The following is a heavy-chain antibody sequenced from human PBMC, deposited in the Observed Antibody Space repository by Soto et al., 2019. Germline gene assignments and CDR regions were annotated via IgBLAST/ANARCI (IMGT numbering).Heavy chain of an antibody. CDR3: ARVRMITATFYYYYAMDV. D-gene: IGHD3-16*01. V-gene: IGHV4-34*01. CDR1: GGSFSTYY. J-gene: IGHJ6*02. CDR2: INHSGRT. Sequence: QVQLQQWGAGLLKPSETLSLTCAVYGGSFSTYYWNWIRQPPGKGLEWIGEINHSGRTNYNPSLKSRVTISVDTSKHQFSLELSSVTAADTAVYYCARVRMITATFYYYYAMDVWGQGTTVTVSS.